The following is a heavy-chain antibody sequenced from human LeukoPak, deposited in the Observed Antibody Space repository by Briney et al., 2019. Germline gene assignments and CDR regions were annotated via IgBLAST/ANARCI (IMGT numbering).Heavy chain of an antibody. Sequence: GGSLGLSCAASGFTFSSYAMSWVRQAPGKGLEWVSAISGSGGSTYYADSVKGRFTISRDNSKNTLYLQMNSLRAEDTAVYYCAKASPLGYDSSGYYGHYFDYWGQGTLVTVSS. CDR2: ISGSGGST. J-gene: IGHJ4*02. CDR1: GFTFSSYA. CDR3: AKASPLGYDSSGYYGHYFDY. D-gene: IGHD3-22*01. V-gene: IGHV3-23*01.